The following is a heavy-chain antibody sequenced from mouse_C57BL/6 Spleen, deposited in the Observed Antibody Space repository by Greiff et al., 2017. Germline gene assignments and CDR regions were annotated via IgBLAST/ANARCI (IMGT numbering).Heavy chain of an antibody. CDR2: IDPSDSYT. V-gene: IGHV1-50*01. CDR3: ARRARNFDY. J-gene: IGHJ2*01. CDR1: GYTFTSYW. D-gene: IGHD3-3*01. Sequence: QVQLQQPGAELVKPGASVKLSCTASGYTFTSYWMQWVKQRPGQGLEWIGEIDPSDSYTNYNQKFKGKATLTVDTSSSTAYMQLSRLTSEDSAVYYCARRARNFDYWGQGTTLTVSS.